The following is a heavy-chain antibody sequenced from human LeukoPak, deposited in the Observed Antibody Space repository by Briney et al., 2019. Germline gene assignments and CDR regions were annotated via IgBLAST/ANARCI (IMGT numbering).Heavy chain of an antibody. Sequence: SQTLSLTCAISGDSVSSKSAAWNWLRQSPSRGLEWLGRTYYRSKWFNEYAVSEKSRISINPDTAKNQLSLQLNSVTPDDTAVYYCARLATKDGRDYWGQGTLVTVSS. D-gene: IGHD5-12*01. V-gene: IGHV6-1*01. CDR1: GDSVSSKSAA. CDR3: ARLATKDGRDY. J-gene: IGHJ4*02. CDR2: TYYRSKWFN.